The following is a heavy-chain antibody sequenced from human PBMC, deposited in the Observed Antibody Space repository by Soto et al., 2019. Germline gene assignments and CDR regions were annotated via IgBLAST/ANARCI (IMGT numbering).Heavy chain of an antibody. Sequence: QVQLVQSGAEEKKPGASLKVSCKASGYTFTSYAMHWVRQAPGQRLEWMGGINAGNGNTKCSQKSQDKVTIHRDTSGSTAHMELSSRGSENTAGFYRAGGENLVVDYWGQEHWSPSP. CDR1: GYTFTSYA. J-gene: IGHJ4*01. CDR2: INAGNGNT. CDR3: AGGENLVVDY. D-gene: IGHD1-26*01. V-gene: IGHV1-3*05.